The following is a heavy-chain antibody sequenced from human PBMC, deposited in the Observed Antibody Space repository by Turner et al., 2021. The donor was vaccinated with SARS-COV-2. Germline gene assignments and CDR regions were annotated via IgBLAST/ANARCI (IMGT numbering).Heavy chain of an antibody. CDR2: MSFPGSNK. CDR1: GFILSKFA. V-gene: IGHV3-30-3*02. CDR3: VKDISEYGYGFDGLAV. Sequence: QVQLVESGGDVVKRGRSLSLSCAASGFILSKFAMHWVRQAPGKGLEWVAVMSFPGSNKYYADSVKGRFTISRDNSKNTLDLQMNSLRPEDTAVYYCVKDISEYGYGFDGLAVWGQGTTVTVSS. J-gene: IGHJ6*02. D-gene: IGHD5-18*01.